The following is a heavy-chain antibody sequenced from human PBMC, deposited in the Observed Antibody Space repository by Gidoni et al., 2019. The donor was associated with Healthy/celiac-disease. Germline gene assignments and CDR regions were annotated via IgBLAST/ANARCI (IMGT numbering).Heavy chain of an antibody. Sequence: EVQLVQSGAEVKKPGESLKISCKGSGYSVTSYWIGWVRQMPGKGLEWMGIIYPGDSDTRYSPYFQGQVTISADKSISTAYLQCSSLKASDTAMYYCARRYYYDSSGYYSDHFDYWGQGTLVTVSS. CDR2: IYPGDSDT. J-gene: IGHJ4*02. CDR1: GYSVTSYW. V-gene: IGHV5-51*01. CDR3: ARRYYYDSSGYYSDHFDY. D-gene: IGHD3-22*01.